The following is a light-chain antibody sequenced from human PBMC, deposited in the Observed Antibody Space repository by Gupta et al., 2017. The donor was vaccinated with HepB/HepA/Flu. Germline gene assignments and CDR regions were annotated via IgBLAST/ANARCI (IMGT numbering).Light chain of an antibody. CDR1: QSFSTN. J-gene: IGKJ1*01. V-gene: IGKV3-15*01. Sequence: IVMTQSPATLSVSPGERATLSCRASQSFSTNLAWYQQKPGQAPRLLIYGASTRATGIPTRFSGSGSGTEFTLTISSLQSEDFAVYYCQQYNNWFRTFGQGTKVEIK. CDR3: QQYNNWFRT. CDR2: GAS.